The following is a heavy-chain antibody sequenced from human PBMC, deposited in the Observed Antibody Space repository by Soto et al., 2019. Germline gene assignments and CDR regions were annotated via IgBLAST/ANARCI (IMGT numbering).Heavy chain of an antibody. D-gene: IGHD6-13*01. CDR3: ARASAGALYDF. V-gene: IGHV1-18*01. CDR1: GYILTNYG. J-gene: IGHJ4*02. CDR2: ISGYNGYP. Sequence: ASVKVSCKTSGYILTNYGVAWVRQAPGQGLELVAWISGYNGYPKHTQKFQGRVTVTTDTTTRTGYMELRNLRSDDTAVYYCARASAGALYDFWGQGTRVTVSS.